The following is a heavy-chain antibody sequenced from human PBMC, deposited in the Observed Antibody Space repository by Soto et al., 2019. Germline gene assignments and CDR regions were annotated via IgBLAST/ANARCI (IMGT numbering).Heavy chain of an antibody. CDR2: IVVGSGNT. CDR1: GFTFTSSA. CDR3: AADPAGDSGSYYPDYYYGMDV. D-gene: IGHD1-26*01. J-gene: IGHJ6*02. Sequence: SVKVSCKASGFTFTSSAVQWVRQARGQRLEWIGWIVVGSGNTNYAQKFQERVTITRDMSTSTAYMELSSLRSEDTAVYYCAADPAGDSGSYYPDYYYGMDVWGQGTTVTVS. V-gene: IGHV1-58*01.